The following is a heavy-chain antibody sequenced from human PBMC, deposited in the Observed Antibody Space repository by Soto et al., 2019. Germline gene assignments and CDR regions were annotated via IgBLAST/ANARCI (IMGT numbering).Heavy chain of an antibody. CDR2: LYIADGT. Sequence: DVQVVESGGGLIQPGGSLRLSCAVSGFTVNGKKYVTWVRQAPGKGLEWLSALYIADGTYYADSVKGRFTVSIDSSKNTVYLQRNNLSPEDPAVYYCATWLLREHAFDVWGLGAMVTVSS. CDR3: ATWLLREHAFDV. CDR1: GFTVNGKKY. D-gene: IGHD1-26*01. J-gene: IGHJ3*01. V-gene: IGHV3-53*01.